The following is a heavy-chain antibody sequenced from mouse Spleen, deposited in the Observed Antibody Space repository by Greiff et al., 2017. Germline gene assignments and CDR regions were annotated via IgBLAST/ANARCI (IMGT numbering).Heavy chain of an antibody. V-gene: IGHV1-64*01. CDR2: IHPNSGST. Sequence: VQLQQPGAELVKPGASVKLSCKASGYTFTSYWMHWVKQRPGQGLEWIGMIHPNSGSTNYNEKFKSKATLTVDKSSSTAYMQLSSLTSEDSAVYYCARTNWGGYFDYWGQGTTLTVSS. CDR3: ARTNWGGYFDY. D-gene: IGHD4-1*01. J-gene: IGHJ2*01. CDR1: GYTFTSYW.